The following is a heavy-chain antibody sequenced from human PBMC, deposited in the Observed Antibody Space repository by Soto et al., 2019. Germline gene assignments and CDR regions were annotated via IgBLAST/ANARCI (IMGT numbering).Heavy chain of an antibody. J-gene: IGHJ4*02. CDR3: AKGREGDY. Sequence: GGSLRLSCAASGFTFSSYGMHWVRQAPGKGLEWVAVISYDGSNKYYADSVKGRFTISRDNSKNTLYLQMNSLRAEDTAVYYCAKGREGDYWGQGTLVTVSS. CDR2: ISYDGSNK. CDR1: GFTFSSYG. V-gene: IGHV3-30*18. D-gene: IGHD1-26*01.